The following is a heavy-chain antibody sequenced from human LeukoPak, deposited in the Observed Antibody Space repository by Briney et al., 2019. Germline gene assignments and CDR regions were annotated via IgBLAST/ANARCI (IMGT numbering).Heavy chain of an antibody. CDR2: MRYDGSNE. D-gene: IGHD6-13*01. V-gene: IGHV3-30*02. J-gene: IGHJ6*03. CDR3: ATDGYYFSYMDV. Sequence: GGSLRLSCATSGFTFSRYGMHWVRQAPGKGLEWVSFMRYDGSNEFYADSVKGRFTISRDNSKNTLYLQMNSLRREDTAVYYCATDGYYFSYMDVWGRGTTVTVSS. CDR1: GFTFSRYG.